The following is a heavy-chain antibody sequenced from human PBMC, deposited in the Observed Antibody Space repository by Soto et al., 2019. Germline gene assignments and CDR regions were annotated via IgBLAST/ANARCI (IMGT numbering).Heavy chain of an antibody. CDR3: AREDDLLWFGELSAPFDY. D-gene: IGHD3-10*01. V-gene: IGHV6-1*01. J-gene: IGHJ4*02. CDR1: GDSVSSNSAA. Sequence: PSQTLSLTCAISGDSVSSNSAAWNWIRQSPSRGLEWLGRTYYRTKWYNDYAVSVKSRITINPDTSKNQFSLQLNSVTPEDTAVNYFAREDDLLWFGELSAPFDYWGQGTLVTVSS. CDR2: TYYRTKWYN.